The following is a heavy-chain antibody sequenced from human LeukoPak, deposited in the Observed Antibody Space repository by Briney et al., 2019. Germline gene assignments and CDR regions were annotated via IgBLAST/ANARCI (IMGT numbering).Heavy chain of an antibody. Sequence: SETLSLTCAVSGDSISSSYYYWGWIRQPPGKGLEWIGSIYYSGSTYYNPSLKSRVTISVDTSKNQFSLKLSSVTAADTAVYYCARRDRQQLVPYYYDSSGYYYWGQGTLVTVSS. J-gene: IGHJ4*02. CDR3: ARRDRQQLVPYYYDSSGYYY. CDR1: GDSISSSYYY. D-gene: IGHD3-22*01. V-gene: IGHV4-39*01. CDR2: IYYSGST.